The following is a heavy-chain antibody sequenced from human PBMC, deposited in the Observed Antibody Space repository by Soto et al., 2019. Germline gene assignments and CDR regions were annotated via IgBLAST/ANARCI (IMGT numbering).Heavy chain of an antibody. CDR2: VYYSGTS. CDR1: GDSIRNSGHY. Sequence: QVHLQESGPRLVEPSETLSLTCSVSGDSIRNSGHYWGWVRQPPGKGLEWIGSVYYSGTSYRKPSLKSRLPMSIDTSKNQFSLRLTSVTAADTAIYYCARPATVAPPDAFQVWSQGTLVTVSS. D-gene: IGHD6-19*01. J-gene: IGHJ3*01. V-gene: IGHV4-39*01. CDR3: ARPATVAPPDAFQV.